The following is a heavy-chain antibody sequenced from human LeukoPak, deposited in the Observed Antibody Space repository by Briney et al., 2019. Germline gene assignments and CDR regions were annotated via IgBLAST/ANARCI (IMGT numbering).Heavy chain of an antibody. CDR2: IKQDGSEK. V-gene: IGHV3-7*03. CDR3: ARARSGWDYYFGY. CDR1: GFTFSSYS. Sequence: GGSLRLSCAASGFTFSSYSMNWVRQAPGKGLEWVANIKQDGSEKYYVDSVKGRFTISRDNAKNSLYLQMNSLRAEDTAVYYCARARSGWDYYFGYWGQGTLVTVSS. J-gene: IGHJ4*02. D-gene: IGHD3-22*01.